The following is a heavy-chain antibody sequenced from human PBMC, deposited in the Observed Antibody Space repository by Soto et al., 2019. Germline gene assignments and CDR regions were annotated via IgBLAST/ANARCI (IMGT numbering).Heavy chain of an antibody. D-gene: IGHD5-12*01. Sequence: QVQLVESGGGVVQPGRSLRLSCAASGFTFSSYGMHWVRQAPGKGLEWVAVIWYDGSNKYYADSVKGRFTISRDNSKNALYLQMNSRRAEDTAVYYCARGGEMATCWGQGTLVTVSS. V-gene: IGHV3-33*01. CDR2: IWYDGSNK. CDR1: GFTFSSYG. CDR3: ARGGEMATC. J-gene: IGHJ4*02.